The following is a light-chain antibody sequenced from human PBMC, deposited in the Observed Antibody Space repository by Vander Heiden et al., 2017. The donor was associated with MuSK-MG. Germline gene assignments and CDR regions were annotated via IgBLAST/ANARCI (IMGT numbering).Light chain of an antibody. CDR2: WAA. CDR1: QSVLYSANNKNY. V-gene: IGKV4-1*01. J-gene: IGKJ2*01. Sequence: DIVMTQSLDSLSVSMGERATINCKSSQSVLYSANNKNYGSWYQQQPRPPPKLLIYWAATRESGVPDLCSGSGSGTDFTLTISSLQAEYVAVYYCQQDYWTPFTFGPGTKVEIK. CDR3: QQDYWTPFT.